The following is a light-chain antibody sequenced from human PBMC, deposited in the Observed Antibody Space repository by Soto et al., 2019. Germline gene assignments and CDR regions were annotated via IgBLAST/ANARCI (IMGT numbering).Light chain of an antibody. CDR3: QQFSSYPLT. Sequence: IVLTQSPGTLSLSPGERATLSCRASQTGSNSYLAWYQQKSGQAPRLLIYGVSTRATGTPDRFSGSGSGTEFTLTIRRLEPEDFAVYYCQQFSSYPLTFGGGTKV. CDR1: QTGSNSY. J-gene: IGKJ4*01. V-gene: IGKV3-20*01. CDR2: GVS.